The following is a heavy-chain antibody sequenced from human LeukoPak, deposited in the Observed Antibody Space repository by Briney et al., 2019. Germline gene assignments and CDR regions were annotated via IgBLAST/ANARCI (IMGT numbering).Heavy chain of an antibody. J-gene: IGHJ6*02. D-gene: IGHD6-13*01. V-gene: IGHV3-9*01. CDR3: ARSIAAAQVGYGMDV. Sequence: SLRLSCAASGFTFDDYAMHWVRQAPGKGPEWVSGISWNSGSIGYADSVKGRLTISRDNAKNSLYLQMNSLRAEDTALYYCARSIAAAQVGYGMDVWGQGTMVTVSS. CDR2: ISWNSGSI. CDR1: GFTFDDYA.